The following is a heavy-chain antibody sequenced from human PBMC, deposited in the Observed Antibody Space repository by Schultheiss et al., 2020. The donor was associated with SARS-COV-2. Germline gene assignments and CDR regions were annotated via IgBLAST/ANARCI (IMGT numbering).Heavy chain of an antibody. CDR1: GFTFSSYS. J-gene: IGHJ4*02. D-gene: IGHD2-2*01. Sequence: SLKISCAASGFTFSSYSMHWVRQAPGKGLEWVAVISYDGSNKYYADSVKGRFTISRDNSKNTLYLQMNSLRAEDTAVYYCAREEGVPAAPPGYWGQGTLVTVSS. V-gene: IGHV3-30*05. CDR2: ISYDGSNK. CDR3: AREEGVPAAPPGY.